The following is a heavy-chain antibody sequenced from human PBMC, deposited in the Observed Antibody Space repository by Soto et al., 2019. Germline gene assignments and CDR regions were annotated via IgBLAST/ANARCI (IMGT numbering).Heavy chain of an antibody. D-gene: IGHD2-15*01. CDR2: ISYDGSNK. CDR1: GFTFSSYA. V-gene: IGHV3-30-3*01. Sequence: QVQLVESGGGVVQPGRSLRLSCAASGFTFSSYAMHWVCQAPGKGLKWVAVISYDGSNKYYADSVKGRFTISRDNSKNTLYLQMNSLRAEDTAVYYCARVPSSSGRAHFDYWGQGTLVTVSS. CDR3: ARVPSSSGRAHFDY. J-gene: IGHJ4*02.